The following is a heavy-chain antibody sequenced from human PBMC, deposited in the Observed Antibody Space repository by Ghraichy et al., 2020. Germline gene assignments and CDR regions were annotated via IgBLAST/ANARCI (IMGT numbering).Heavy chain of an antibody. CDR1: GFTVSGNY. CDR3: ARGRPQERWHAGYWYLEL. CDR2: IYSGGST. V-gene: IGHV3-66*01. D-gene: IGHD5-24*01. J-gene: IGHJ2*01. Sequence: GGSLRLSCAASGFTVSGNYMSWVRQAPGKGLEWVSVIYSGGSTYYAESVKGRFTISRDNSKNTLYLQMNSLRAEDTAVYYCARGRPQERWHAGYWYLELWGRGTLVTVSS.